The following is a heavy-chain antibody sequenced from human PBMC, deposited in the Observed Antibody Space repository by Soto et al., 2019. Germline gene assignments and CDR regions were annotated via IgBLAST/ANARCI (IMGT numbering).Heavy chain of an antibody. D-gene: IGHD4-17*01. V-gene: IGHV3-33*08. J-gene: IGHJ4*02. CDR3: ARAGGTTVTGLWHFDS. CDR2: IWYDGTQK. CDR1: GFTFSSYG. Sequence: GGSLRLSCAASGFTFSSYGMHWVRQAPGKGLEWVAAIWYDGTQKYYADSVKGRFIISRDNSKKTLYLEMNSLRAEDTAVYYCARAGGTTVTGLWHFDSWGQGTLVTVSS.